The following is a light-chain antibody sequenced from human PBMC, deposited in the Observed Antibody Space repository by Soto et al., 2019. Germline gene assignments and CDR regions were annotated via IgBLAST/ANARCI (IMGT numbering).Light chain of an antibody. J-gene: IGKJ5*01. CDR2: DAS. CDR3: QQYDILPIT. V-gene: IGKV1-33*01. Sequence: DIQMTQSPSSLSASVGDRVTITCRASQYIYNYLSWYQQKPGKAPKLLIYDASNLEIGVQSRFSGSGSGTHFTFTIRSLQTEDIGTYYCQQYDILPITFGRGTRLEIK. CDR1: QYIYNY.